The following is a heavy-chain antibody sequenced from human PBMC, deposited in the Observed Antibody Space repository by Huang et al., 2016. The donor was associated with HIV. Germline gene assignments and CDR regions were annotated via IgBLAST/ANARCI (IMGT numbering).Heavy chain of an antibody. CDR1: GGTFSTFG. CDR2: IIPSFNTT. CDR3: ARPSDAAMIRDYYYPMDV. Sequence: QVQLVQSEAEVKKPGSSVKVSCKASGGTFSTFGLSWVRQASGRGLEWMAGIIPSFNTTYSAQKFQGRGTLTAEESTNTASMELNSLTFEDTAVYYCARPSDAAMIRDYYYPMDVWGQGTTVTVS. J-gene: IGHJ6*02. V-gene: IGHV1-69*01. D-gene: IGHD5-18*01.